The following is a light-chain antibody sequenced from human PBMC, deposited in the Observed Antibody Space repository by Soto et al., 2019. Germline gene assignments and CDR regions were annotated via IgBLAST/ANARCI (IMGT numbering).Light chain of an antibody. CDR1: SSDVGIYNL. CDR2: EGN. V-gene: IGLV2-23*01. CDR3: CSYAGSRTLI. J-gene: IGLJ2*01. Sequence: QSALTQPASVSGSPGQSITISCTGTSSDVGIYNLVSWYQQHPGKAPKLMIYEGNKRPSGVSNRFSGSKSGNTASLTISGLQAEDEADYYCCSYAGSRTLIFGGGTKVTVL.